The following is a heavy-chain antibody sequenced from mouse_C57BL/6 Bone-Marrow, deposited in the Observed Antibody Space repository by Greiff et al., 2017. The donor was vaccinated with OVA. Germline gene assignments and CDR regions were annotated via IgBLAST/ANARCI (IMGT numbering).Heavy chain of an antibody. CDR3: TTGYGNYFDY. CDR2: IDPENGDT. Sequence: EVQLQESGAELVRPGASVKLSCTASGFNIKDDYMHWVKQRPEQGLEWIGWIDPENGDTEYASKFQGKATITAATSSNTAYLQLSSLTSEDTAVYYCTTGYGNYFDYWGQGTTLTVSS. V-gene: IGHV14-4*01. CDR1: GFNIKDDY. J-gene: IGHJ2*01. D-gene: IGHD2-1*01.